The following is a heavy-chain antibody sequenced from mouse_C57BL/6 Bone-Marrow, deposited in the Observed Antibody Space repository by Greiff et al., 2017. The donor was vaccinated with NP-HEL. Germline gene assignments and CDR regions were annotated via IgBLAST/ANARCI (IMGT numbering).Heavy chain of an antibody. V-gene: IGHV5-6*02. Sequence: EVKLVESGGDLVKPGGSLKLSCAASGFTFSSSGMSWVRQTPDKRLEWVATISSGGSYTYYPDRVKGRFTISRDNAKNTLCLPMSSLKSEDTAMYYCARHEGYYGFAYWGQGTLVTVSA. CDR2: ISSGGSYT. D-gene: IGHD2-3*01. CDR3: ARHEGYYGFAY. CDR1: GFTFSSSG. J-gene: IGHJ3*01.